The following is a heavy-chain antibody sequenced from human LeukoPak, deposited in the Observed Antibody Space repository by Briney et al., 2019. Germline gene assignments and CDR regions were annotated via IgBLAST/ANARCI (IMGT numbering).Heavy chain of an antibody. CDR3: ARDRMSSGYYLQYFDL. Sequence: GGSLRLSCAASGFTFSSYAMSWVRQAPGKGLEWVSAISGSGGSTYYADSVKGRFTISRDNSKNTLYLQMNSLRAEDTAVYYCARDRMSSGYYLQYFDLWGRGTLVTVSS. V-gene: IGHV3-23*01. CDR1: GFTFSSYA. J-gene: IGHJ2*01. D-gene: IGHD3-22*01. CDR2: ISGSGGST.